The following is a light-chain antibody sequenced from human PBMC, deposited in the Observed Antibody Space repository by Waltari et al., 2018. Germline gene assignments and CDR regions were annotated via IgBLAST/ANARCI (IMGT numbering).Light chain of an antibody. CDR2: DAS. V-gene: IGKV1-12*01. CDR1: QGISSR. J-gene: IGKJ1*01. CDR3: QQVNSFPRT. Sequence: DIQMTQSPSSVSASVGDRVTLTCRASQGISSRLAWYQQKPGKAPKLLIYDASSSHSGVPSRFSGSGSGTDFTLTIRSLQPEDFATYYCQQVNSFPRTFGQGTKV.